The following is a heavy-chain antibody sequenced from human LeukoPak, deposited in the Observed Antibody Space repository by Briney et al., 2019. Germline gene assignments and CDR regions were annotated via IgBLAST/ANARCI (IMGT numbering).Heavy chain of an antibody. CDR3: ARDGAYSSGWSVDRWDYYGMDV. CDR1: GGSISSYY. V-gene: IGHV4-59*01. Sequence: KASETLSLTCTVSGGSISSYYWSWIRQPPGKGLEWIGYIYYSGSTNYNPSLKSRVTISVDTSKNQFSLKLSSATAADTAVYYCARDGAYSSGWSVDRWDYYGMDVWGKGTTVTVSS. J-gene: IGHJ6*04. D-gene: IGHD6-19*01. CDR2: IYYSGST.